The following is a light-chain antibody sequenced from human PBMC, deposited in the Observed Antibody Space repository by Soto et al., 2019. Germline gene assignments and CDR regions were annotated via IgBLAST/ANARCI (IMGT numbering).Light chain of an antibody. J-gene: IGKJ1*01. V-gene: IGKV3-20*01. Sequence: EIVLTQSPDTLSLSPGEQAILSCLASQNVGSSYLAWYQQKTGQSPRLLIYAASTRAAGIPDRFTGGGSGTDFTLTISRLEPEDFAVYYCQQYSSSPETFGQGTKVDIK. CDR2: AAS. CDR1: QNVGSSY. CDR3: QQYSSSPET.